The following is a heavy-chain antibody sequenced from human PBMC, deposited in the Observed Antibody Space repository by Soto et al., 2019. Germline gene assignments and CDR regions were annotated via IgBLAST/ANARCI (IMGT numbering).Heavy chain of an antibody. J-gene: IGHJ4*02. CDR3: ARVFSGSYSDY. CDR2: IFQSGST. Sequence: QVQLQESGPGLVKPSGTLSLTCAVSGGSIRSNNWWSWVRQPPGKGLEWIGEIFQSGSTNYNPSLKTRVIILVDKSKNQFSLKLSSVTAADTAVYYCARVFSGSYSDYWGQGTLVTVSS. D-gene: IGHD1-26*01. CDR1: GGSIRSNNW. V-gene: IGHV4-4*02.